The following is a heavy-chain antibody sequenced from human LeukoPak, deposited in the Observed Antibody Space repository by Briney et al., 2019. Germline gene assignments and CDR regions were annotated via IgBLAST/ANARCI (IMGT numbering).Heavy chain of an antibody. CDR1: GFTFSSYA. J-gene: IGHJ4*02. CDR2: ISYDGSNK. V-gene: IGHV3-30*04. CDR3: ARDRSRFVDY. Sequence: GGSLRLSCAASGFTFSSYAMHWVRQAPGKGLEWVAVISYDGSNKYYADSVKGRFTISRDNSKNTLYLQMNSLRAEDTAVYYCARDRSRFVDYWGQGALVTVSS. D-gene: IGHD3-16*01.